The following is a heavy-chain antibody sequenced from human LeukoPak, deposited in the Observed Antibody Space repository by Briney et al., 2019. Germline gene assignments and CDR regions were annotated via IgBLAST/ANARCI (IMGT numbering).Heavy chain of an antibody. CDR1: GGTFSSYA. Sequence: GSSVKVSRKASGGTFSSYAISWVRQAPGQGLEWMGWMNPNSGNTGYAQKFQGRITMTRNTSISTAYMELSSLTSEDTAVYYCARIAAAGNRRLNYWGQGTLVTVSS. V-gene: IGHV1-8*02. D-gene: IGHD6-13*01. J-gene: IGHJ4*02. CDR3: ARIAAAGNRRLNY. CDR2: MNPNSGNT.